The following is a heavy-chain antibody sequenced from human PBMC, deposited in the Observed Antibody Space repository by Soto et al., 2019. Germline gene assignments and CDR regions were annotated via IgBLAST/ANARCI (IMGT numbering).Heavy chain of an antibody. CDR1: GGTFSSYT. Sequence: SVKVSCKASGGTFSSYTISWVRQAPGQGLEWMGRIIPILGIANYAQKFQGRVTITADKSTSTAYMELSSLRSEDTAVYYCARLTDCSSTSCYDYYYYGMDVWGQGTTVTVSS. V-gene: IGHV1-69*02. J-gene: IGHJ6*02. CDR3: ARLTDCSSTSCYDYYYYGMDV. D-gene: IGHD2-2*01. CDR2: IIPILGIA.